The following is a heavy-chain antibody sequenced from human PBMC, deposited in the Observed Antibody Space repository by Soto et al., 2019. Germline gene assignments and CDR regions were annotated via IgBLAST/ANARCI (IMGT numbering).Heavy chain of an antibody. CDR1: GFTFSTYW. Sequence: GGSLRLSCAGSGFTFSTYWMHWVRQVPGKGPVWVSRINSDGSTTSYADSVKGRFTISRDNAKDTLYLQMNSLRAEDTAVYYCARVGQGRYYFDYWGQGTLVTVSS. CDR3: ARVGQGRYYFDY. CDR2: INSDGSTT. J-gene: IGHJ4*02. V-gene: IGHV3-74*01.